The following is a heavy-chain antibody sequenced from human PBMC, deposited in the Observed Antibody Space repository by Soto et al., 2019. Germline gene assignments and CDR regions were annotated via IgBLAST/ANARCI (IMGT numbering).Heavy chain of an antibody. V-gene: IGHV1-24*01. J-gene: IGHJ6*02. Sequence: QVHLVQSGAEVKKPGASVKVSCKVSGYTLTDLSMHWVRQAPGEGPEWMGGFDPEDGETIYAQQFQGRVTMTEDTSTDTAYMELSSLRSEDTAVYYCAILRLMSGQYYYYYAMDVWGQGTTVTVSS. CDR3: AILRLMSGQYYYYYAMDV. D-gene: IGHD3-3*01. CDR1: GYTLTDLS. CDR2: FDPEDGET.